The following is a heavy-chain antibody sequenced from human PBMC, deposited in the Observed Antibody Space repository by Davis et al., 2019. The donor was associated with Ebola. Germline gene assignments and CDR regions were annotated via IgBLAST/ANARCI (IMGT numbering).Heavy chain of an antibody. V-gene: IGHV3-7*01. CDR2: IKQDGSEK. Sequence: GESPKISCAASGFTFSSYWMSWVRQGPGKGLGLVAHIKQDGSEKYYVDSVKGRFTISRDNAKNSLYLQMNSLRAEDTAVYYCARDHSPYYDFWSGYFNYWGQGTLVTVSS. D-gene: IGHD3-3*01. J-gene: IGHJ4*02. CDR3: ARDHSPYYDFWSGYFNY. CDR1: GFTFSSYW.